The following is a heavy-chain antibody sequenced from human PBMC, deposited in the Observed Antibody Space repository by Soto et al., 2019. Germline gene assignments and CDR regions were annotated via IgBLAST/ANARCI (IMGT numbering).Heavy chain of an antibody. CDR2: INQDGSER. CDR3: VGGGNFFVY. J-gene: IGHJ4*02. CDR1: GFTFSTYW. V-gene: IGHV3-7*01. D-gene: IGHD3-16*01. Sequence: EVQLVESGGGLVQPGGSLRLPCAASGFTFSTYWMTWFRQPPGKGLEWVARINQDGSERYYVDSVRGRFTISRDNAKNSLYLQMNSLRAEDTAVYYCVGGGNFFVYWGQGTLVTVSP.